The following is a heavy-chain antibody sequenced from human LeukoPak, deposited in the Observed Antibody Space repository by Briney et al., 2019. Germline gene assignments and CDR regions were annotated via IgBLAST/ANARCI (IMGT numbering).Heavy chain of an antibody. D-gene: IGHD5-12*01. J-gene: IGHJ5*01. CDR1: GGSFSGYF. Sequence: SETLSLTCAVYGGSFSGYFWSWIRQPPGKGLEWIGEINRSGSTTYNPSLKSRVTISVDTSKNQFSLKLNSVTAADTAVYYCVRHDGRGGATMGAFDSWGQGSLVIVSS. V-gene: IGHV4-34*01. CDR3: VRHDGRGGATMGAFDS. CDR2: INRSGST.